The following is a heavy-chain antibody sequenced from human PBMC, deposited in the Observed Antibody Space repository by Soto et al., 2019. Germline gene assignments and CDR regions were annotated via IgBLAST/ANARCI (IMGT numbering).Heavy chain of an antibody. V-gene: IGHV4-59*01. Sequence: KPSETLSLTCTVSGGSISSYYWSWIRQPPGKGLEWIGYIYYSGSTNYNPSLKSRVTISVDTSKNQFSLKLSSVTAADTAVYYCASGTRYREVAFDIWGQGTMVTVSS. CDR3: ASGTRYREVAFDI. CDR2: IYYSGST. D-gene: IGHD1-1*01. CDR1: GGSISSYY. J-gene: IGHJ3*02.